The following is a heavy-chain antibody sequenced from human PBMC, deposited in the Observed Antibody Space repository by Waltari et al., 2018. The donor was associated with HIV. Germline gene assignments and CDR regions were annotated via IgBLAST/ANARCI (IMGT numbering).Heavy chain of an antibody. CDR1: GYSFNSYW. CDR3: ARHLQYSSGWQNWFDP. V-gene: IGHV5-51*01. CDR2: IYPGDSDT. D-gene: IGHD6-19*01. Sequence: EVQLVQSGAEVKKPGESLKISCQGSGYSFNSYWIGWVRQMPGKGLEWMGIIYPGDSDTRYSPSFQGQVTIPADKSISTAYLQWSSLKASDTAMYYCARHLQYSSGWQNWFDPWGQGTLVTVSS. J-gene: IGHJ5*02.